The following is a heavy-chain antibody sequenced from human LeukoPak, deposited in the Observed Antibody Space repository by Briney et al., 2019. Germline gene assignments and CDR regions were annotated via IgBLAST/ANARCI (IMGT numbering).Heavy chain of an antibody. J-gene: IGHJ4*02. Sequence: ASVKVSCKASGYTFTSYAMHWVRQAPGQRLEWMGWINAGNGNTKYSQKFQGRVTITRDTSASTAYMELSSLRSEDTAVYYCARSSSSWINYFDYRGQGTLVTVSS. V-gene: IGHV1-3*01. CDR3: ARSSSSWINYFDY. CDR2: INAGNGNT. CDR1: GYTFTSYA. D-gene: IGHD6-13*01.